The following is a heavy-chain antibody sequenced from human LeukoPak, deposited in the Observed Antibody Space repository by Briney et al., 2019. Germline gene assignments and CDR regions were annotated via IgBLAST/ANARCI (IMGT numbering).Heavy chain of an antibody. V-gene: IGHV3-23*01. CDR1: GFTFSNYA. CDR3: AKGSRSSRPYYFDY. J-gene: IGHJ4*02. CDR2: VTGDSGGT. Sequence: GGSLRLSCAASGFTFSNYAMSWIRQAPGKGLEWISAVTGDSGGTYHADPVKGRFTISRDNSNNILYLHMNSLRADDTAVYYCAKGSRSSRPYYFDYWGLGTLVSVSS. D-gene: IGHD6-6*01.